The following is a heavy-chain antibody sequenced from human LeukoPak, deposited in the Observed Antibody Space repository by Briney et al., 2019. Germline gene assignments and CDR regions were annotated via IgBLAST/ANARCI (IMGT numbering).Heavy chain of an antibody. J-gene: IGHJ4*02. Sequence: PGGSPRLSCAASGFSFSSYAMSWVRQAPGKGLEWVSAISGDGRDIFYADAVKGRFTISRDNSKNTLYLQMNSLRAEDTAVYYCAKDRVNSASHFDYWGQGTLVTVSS. D-gene: IGHD4-23*01. V-gene: IGHV3-23*01. CDR2: ISGDGRDI. CDR1: GFSFSSYA. CDR3: AKDRVNSASHFDY.